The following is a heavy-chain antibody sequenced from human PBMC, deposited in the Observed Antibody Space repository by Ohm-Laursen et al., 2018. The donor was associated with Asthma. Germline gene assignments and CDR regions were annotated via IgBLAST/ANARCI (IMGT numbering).Heavy chain of an antibody. CDR2: IYHTGNT. CDR1: GDSISSGDNY. J-gene: IGHJ4*02. D-gene: IGHD3-22*01. V-gene: IGHV4-31*03. Sequence: SQTLSLTCTVPGDSISSGDNYWSWIRQHPGKGLDWIGYIYHTGNTYYNPSLKSRFTISVDTSKNQFSLRLSSVTAADTAVYYCARARHTSYEESSGYYCFDYWGQGTLVTVSS. CDR3: ARARHTSYEESSGYYCFDY.